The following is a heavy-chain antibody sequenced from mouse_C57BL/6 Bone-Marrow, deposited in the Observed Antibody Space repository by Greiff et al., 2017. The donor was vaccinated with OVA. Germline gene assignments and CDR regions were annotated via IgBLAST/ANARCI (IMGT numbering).Heavy chain of an antibody. CDR1: GYTFTDYE. V-gene: IGHV1-15*01. J-gene: IGHJ2*01. Sequence: VQLQQPGAELVRPGASVTLSCKASGYTFTDYEMHWVKQTPVHGLEWIGAIDPETGGTAYNQKFKGKAILTADKSSSTAYMELRSLTSEDSAVYYCTRSYSNYGDVDYWGQGTTLTVSA. CDR3: TRSYSNYGDVDY. CDR2: IDPETGGT. D-gene: IGHD2-5*01.